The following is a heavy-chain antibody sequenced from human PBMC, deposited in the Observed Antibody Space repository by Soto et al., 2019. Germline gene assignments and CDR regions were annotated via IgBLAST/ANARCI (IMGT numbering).Heavy chain of an antibody. Sequence: QVQLVESGGGVVQPGRSLRLSCAASGFTFSSYGMHWVRQAPGKGLEWVAVISYDGSNKYYADSVKGRFTISRDNSKNTLYLQMNSLRAEDTAVYYCAKVNQVLRFWGMDVWGQGTTVTVSS. D-gene: IGHD3-3*01. J-gene: IGHJ6*02. CDR3: AKVNQVLRFWGMDV. CDR1: GFTFSSYG. CDR2: ISYDGSNK. V-gene: IGHV3-30*18.